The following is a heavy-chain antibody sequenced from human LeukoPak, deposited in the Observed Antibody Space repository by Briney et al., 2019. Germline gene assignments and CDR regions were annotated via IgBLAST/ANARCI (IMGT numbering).Heavy chain of an antibody. CDR3: ALWGGGSQSDH. D-gene: IGHD3-16*01. Sequence: GGSLRLSCAASGFPFHSYWMHWVCQAPGKGLVWVSRINTDGYSTNYADFVKGRFTISRDNGKNTVYLQMNSLRVEDTAVYYCALWGGGSQSDHWGQGTLVTVSS. J-gene: IGHJ5*02. CDR2: INTDGYST. V-gene: IGHV3-74*01. CDR1: GFPFHSYW.